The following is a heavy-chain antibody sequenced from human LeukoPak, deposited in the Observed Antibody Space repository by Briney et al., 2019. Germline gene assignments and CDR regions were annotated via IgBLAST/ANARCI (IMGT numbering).Heavy chain of an antibody. CDR1: RDSLNNNNYY. CDR2: IYYNGST. V-gene: IGHV4-39*07. CDR3: ARVNAGTAAVSYGPFDY. J-gene: IGHJ4*02. D-gene: IGHD5-18*01. Sequence: SEAVSLTCTVCRDSLNNNNYYWGWVRQPPGKGHEWIWRIYYNGSTYYTPSLKSRVTMSIDKSMNQISPKLRSVTAADTAVYYCARVNAGTAAVSYGPFDYWGQGTLVTVSS.